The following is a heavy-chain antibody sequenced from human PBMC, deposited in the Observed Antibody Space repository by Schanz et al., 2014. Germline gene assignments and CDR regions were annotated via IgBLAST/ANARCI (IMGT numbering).Heavy chain of an antibody. Sequence: DVQLVESGGDLVQPGGSLRLSCAASGFTVSSNYMSCVRQAPGKVLEWVSVISSGGTLYCADSVKGRFTISGDNSKNTLYLQMNSLRAEDSAVYYCARVRTIYGSGAMGYWGQGTLVTVSS. CDR3: ARVRTIYGSGAMGY. V-gene: IGHV3-66*02. J-gene: IGHJ4*02. CDR1: GFTVSSNY. D-gene: IGHD3-10*01. CDR2: ISSGGTL.